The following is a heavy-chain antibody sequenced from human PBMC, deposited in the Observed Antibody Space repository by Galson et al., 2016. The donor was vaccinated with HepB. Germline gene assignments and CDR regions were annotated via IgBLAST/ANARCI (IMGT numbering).Heavy chain of an antibody. CDR3: ARGSYWLLQHGDYFDY. J-gene: IGHJ4*02. CDR1: GFTFNSYT. D-gene: IGHD1-26*01. CDR2: ISISSSYI. V-gene: IGHV3-21*01. Sequence: SLRLSCAASGFTFNSYTMNWVRQAPGKGLEWVSSISISSSYIYNADSVKGRFTISRDNAKNSLYLQMNSLRAEGTAVYYCARGSYWLLQHGDYFDYWGQGTLVTVSS.